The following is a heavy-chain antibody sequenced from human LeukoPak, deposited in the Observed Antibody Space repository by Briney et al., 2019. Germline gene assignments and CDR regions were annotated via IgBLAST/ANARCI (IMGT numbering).Heavy chain of an antibody. CDR2: IYYSGST. D-gene: IGHD6-13*01. V-gene: IGHV4-59*01. CDR3: ARGGSSWYEGVGD. CDR1: GGSISSYY. Sequence: PSETLSLTCTVSGGSISSYYWSWIRQPPGKGLEWIGYIYYSGSTNYNPSLKSRVTISVDTSKNQFSLKLSSVTAADTAVYYCARGGSSWYEGVGDWGQGTLVTVSS. J-gene: IGHJ4*02.